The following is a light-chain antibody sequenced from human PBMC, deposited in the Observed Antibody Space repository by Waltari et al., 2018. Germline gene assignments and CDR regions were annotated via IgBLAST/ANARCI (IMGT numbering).Light chain of an antibody. V-gene: IGLV3-25*03. CDR1: AWSKQY. CDR3: HSPDSSGSVV. CDR2: TDS. Sequence: SFELTQPPSLSVSPGQTARITCAGDAWSKQYAHGHQQRPGLAPVLVIYTDSERPSGIPERFSGSSSRTTVPLTISGVQAEDEADYYCHSPDSSGSVVFGGGPTLTVL. J-gene: IGLJ2*01.